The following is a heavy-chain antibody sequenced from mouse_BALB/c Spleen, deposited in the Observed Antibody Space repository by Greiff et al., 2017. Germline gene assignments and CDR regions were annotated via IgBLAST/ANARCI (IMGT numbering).Heavy chain of an antibody. CDR3: AIHYYGPYYFDY. V-gene: IGHV1-54*01. D-gene: IGHD1-1*01. CDR2: INPGSGGT. J-gene: IGHJ2*01. CDR1: GYAFTNYL. Sequence: QVQLKESGAELVRPGTSVKVSCKASGYAFTNYLIEWVKQRPGQGLEWIGVINPGSGGTNYNEKFKGKATLTADKSSSTAYMQLSSLTSDDSAVYFCAIHYYGPYYFDYWGQGTTLTVSS.